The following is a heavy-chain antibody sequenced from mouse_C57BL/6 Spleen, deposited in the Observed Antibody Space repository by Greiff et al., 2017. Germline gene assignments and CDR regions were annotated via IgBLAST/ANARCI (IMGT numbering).Heavy chain of an antibody. V-gene: IGHV1-80*01. D-gene: IGHD2-4*01. J-gene: IGHJ4*01. CDR3: ARGWVWDYDGGAMDN. CDR1: GYAFSSSW. Sequence: VKLKQSGAELVKPGASVQISCKASGYAFSSSWMNWVKQRPGKGLEWIGQIYPGDGDPNYNGKFKGKATLTADNSSSTAYMQLSSLPSEDSAFYFCARGWVWDYDGGAMDNWGQGTSVTVSS. CDR2: IYPGDGDP.